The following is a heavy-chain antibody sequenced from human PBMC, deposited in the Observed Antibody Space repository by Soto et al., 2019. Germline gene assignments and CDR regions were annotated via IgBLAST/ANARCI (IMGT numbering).Heavy chain of an antibody. V-gene: IGHV3-43*01. D-gene: IGHD6-6*01. J-gene: IGHJ6*04. CDR3: AKVIKSIAAPDYYYYGMDV. CDR1: GFTFDDYT. CDR2: ISWDGGST. Sequence: PGGSLRLSCAASGFTFDDYTMHWVRQAPGKGLEWVSLISWDGGSTYYADSVKGRLTISRGNSKNSLYLQMNSLRTEGTALYYCAKVIKSIAAPDYYYYGMDVWGKGTTVTVSS.